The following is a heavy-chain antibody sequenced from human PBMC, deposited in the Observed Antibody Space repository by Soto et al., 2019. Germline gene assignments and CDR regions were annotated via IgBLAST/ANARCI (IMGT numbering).Heavy chain of an antibody. D-gene: IGHD2-15*01. J-gene: IGHJ5*02. CDR2: INPNSGGT. Sequence: ASVKVSCKTSGYTFADFYIHWVRQAPGQGLEWMGWINPNSGGTNYAQKFQGRVTMTRDTSISTAYMELSRLRSDDTAVYYCARDAIRRYCSGGSCYSWGANNWFDPWGQGTLVTVSS. CDR3: ARDAIRRYCSGGSCYSWGANNWFDP. CDR1: GYTFADFY. V-gene: IGHV1-2*02.